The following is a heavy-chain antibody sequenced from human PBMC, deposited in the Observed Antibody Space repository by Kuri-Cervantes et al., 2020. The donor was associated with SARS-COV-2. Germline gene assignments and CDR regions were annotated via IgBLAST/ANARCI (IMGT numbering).Heavy chain of an antibody. J-gene: IGHJ4*02. CDR1: GGSFNDYW. Sequence: SETLSLTCAVYGGSFNDYWWSWVRQPPGTGLEWIGDIKHSGSTNCNPSLKSRVTISVDTSKNQFSHKLTSVTAADTAVYYCARGVPGFWGPGTLVTVSS. CDR2: IKHSGST. CDR3: ARGVPGF. V-gene: IGHV4-34*01.